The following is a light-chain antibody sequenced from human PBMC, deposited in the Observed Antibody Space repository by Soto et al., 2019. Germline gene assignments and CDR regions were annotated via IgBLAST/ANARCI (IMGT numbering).Light chain of an antibody. CDR1: RDIDNS. Sequence: DIQVTQSPPSLSASVGDRVTITCRASRDIDNSLAWYQQVPGKAPKLLIYAASTLQSGVPSRFRGSGSGTSFILTITSLQPEDFATYYCQKYNKAPWIFGQETKVEV. J-gene: IGKJ1*01. CDR2: AAS. CDR3: QKYNKAPWI. V-gene: IGKV1-27*01.